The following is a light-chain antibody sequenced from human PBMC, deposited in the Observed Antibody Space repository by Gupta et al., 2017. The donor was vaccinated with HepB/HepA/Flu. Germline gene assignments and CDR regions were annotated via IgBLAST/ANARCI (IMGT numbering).Light chain of an antibody. CDR3: SGWDDRLIGLV. CDR1: SSNIGSNT. Sequence: QSVLTQPPSASGTPGQRVTIYCSGSSSNIGSNTVNWYQQHPGAAPKLLINSNNQRPSGVPDRFSGSKSGATASLAISGLKSEDEADYYCSGWDDRLIGLVFGGGTKLTVL. V-gene: IGLV1-44*01. CDR2: SNN. J-gene: IGLJ3*02.